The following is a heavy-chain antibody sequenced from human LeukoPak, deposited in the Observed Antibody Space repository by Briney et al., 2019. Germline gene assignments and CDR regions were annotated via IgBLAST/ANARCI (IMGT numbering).Heavy chain of an antibody. CDR2: IYYSGST. J-gene: IGHJ6*03. CDR1: GGSISSSSYY. V-gene: IGHV4-39*01. Sequence: PSETLSLTCTVSGGSISSSSYYWGWIRQTPGKGLEWIGSIYYSGSTYYNPSLKSRVTISVDTSKNQFSLKLSSVTAADTAVYYCARRHDILTAYYPYYYYYMDVWGKGTTVTVSS. D-gene: IGHD3-9*01. CDR3: ARRHDILTAYYPYYYYYMDV.